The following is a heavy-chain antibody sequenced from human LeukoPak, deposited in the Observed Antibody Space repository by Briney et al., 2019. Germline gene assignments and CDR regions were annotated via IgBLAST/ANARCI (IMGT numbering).Heavy chain of an antibody. Sequence: ASETLSLTCTVSGGSISSSSYYWGWIRQPPGKGLEWIGSIYYSGSTYYNPSLKSRVTISVDTSKNQFSLKLSPVTAADTAVYNCGKNVERFWAKGGQETRPTVPS. V-gene: IGHV4-39*01. CDR1: GGSISSSSYY. J-gene: IGHJ4*02. D-gene: IGHD3-16*01. CDR3: GKNVERFWAK. CDR2: IYYSGST.